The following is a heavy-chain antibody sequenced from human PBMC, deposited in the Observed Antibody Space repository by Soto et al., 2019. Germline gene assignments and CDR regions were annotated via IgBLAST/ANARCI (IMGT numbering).Heavy chain of an antibody. J-gene: IGHJ6*02. CDR3: ARLHGYCISSSCHGHYAMDV. CDR1: GGSISSGGYY. Sequence: PSETLSLTCTVSGGSISSGGYYWSWIRQPPGKGLEWIGYSYYSGSTKYNPSLNSRVTVSVDTSKNQFSLKLTSVTAADTAVYYCARLHGYCISSSCHGHYAMDVWGQGTTVTVSS. V-gene: IGHV4-61*08. D-gene: IGHD2-2*01. CDR2: SYYSGST.